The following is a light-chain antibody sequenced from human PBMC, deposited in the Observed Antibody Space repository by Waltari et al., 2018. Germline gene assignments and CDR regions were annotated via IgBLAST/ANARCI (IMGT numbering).Light chain of an antibody. Sequence: EIVLTQSPGTLSLSPGERATLTCRASQSVCKFLAWYQQKPGQAPRLLIYEASSRATGIPDRFSGSGSGTDFSLTISRLEPEDCALYYCQHYVRLPVSFGQGTKVGIK. CDR1: QSVCKF. CDR2: EAS. CDR3: QHYVRLPVS. V-gene: IGKV3-20*01. J-gene: IGKJ1*01.